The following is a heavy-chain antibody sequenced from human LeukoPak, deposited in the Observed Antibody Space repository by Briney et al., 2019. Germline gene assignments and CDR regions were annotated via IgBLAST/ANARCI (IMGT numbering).Heavy chain of an antibody. CDR2: INPNSGGT. CDR1: GYTFTSYY. V-gene: IGHV1-2*02. D-gene: IGHD2-21*02. CDR3: ARDECGGDCYSSFDI. J-gene: IGHJ3*02. Sequence: ASVKVSCKASGYTFTSYYMHWVRQAPGQGPEWMGRINPNSGGTNYAQKFQGRVTMTRDTSISTAYMEVTRLRSDDTAVYYCARDECGGDCYSSFDIWGQGTMVTVSS.